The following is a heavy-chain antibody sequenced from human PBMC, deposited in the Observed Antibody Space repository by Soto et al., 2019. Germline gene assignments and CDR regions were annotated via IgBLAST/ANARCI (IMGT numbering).Heavy chain of an antibody. J-gene: IGHJ4*02. CDR2: ISGSDGST. Sequence: EVQLLESGGGLVQPGGSLRLSCVASGFSFSSYAMTWVRQAPGKGLEWVSVISGSDGSTYYAHSVKGRFTISRDNAKNSLYLQMNSLRAEDTAVYYCARGVYVTFFDYWGQGTLVTVSS. D-gene: IGHD3-16*01. CDR1: GFSFSSYA. CDR3: ARGVYVTFFDY. V-gene: IGHV3-23*01.